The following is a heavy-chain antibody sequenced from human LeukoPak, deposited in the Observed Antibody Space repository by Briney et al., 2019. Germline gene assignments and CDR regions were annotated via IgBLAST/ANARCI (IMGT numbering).Heavy chain of an antibody. J-gene: IGHJ3*02. D-gene: IGHD6-6*01. CDR2: ISYDGNNK. Sequence: GGSLRLSCAASGFTFSSYGMHWVRQAPGKGLEWVAVISYDGNNKYYADSVKGRFTISRDNSKNTLYLQMNSLRAEDTAVYYCAKGSSLGAFDIWGQGTMVTVSS. CDR1: GFTFSSYG. CDR3: AKGSSLGAFDI. V-gene: IGHV3-30*18.